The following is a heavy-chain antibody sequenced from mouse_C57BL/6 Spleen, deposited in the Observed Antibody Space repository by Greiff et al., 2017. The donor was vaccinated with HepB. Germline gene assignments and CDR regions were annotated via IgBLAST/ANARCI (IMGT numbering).Heavy chain of an antibody. CDR1: GYSITSGYD. D-gene: IGHD3-2*02. V-gene: IGHV3-1*01. CDR2: ISYSGST. J-gene: IGHJ3*01. CDR3: ASGGAQARFAY. Sequence: VQLKESGPGMVKPSQSLSLTCTVTGYSITSGYDWHWIRHFPGNKLEWMGYISYSGSTNYNPSLKSRISITHDTSKNHFFLKLNSVTTEDTATYYCASGGAQARFAYWGQGTLVTVSA.